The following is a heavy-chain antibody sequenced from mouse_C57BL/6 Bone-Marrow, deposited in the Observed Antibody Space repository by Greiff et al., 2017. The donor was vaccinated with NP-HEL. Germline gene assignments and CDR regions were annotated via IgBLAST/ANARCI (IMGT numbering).Heavy chain of an antibody. Sequence: QVQLQQSGAELVKPGASVKLSCKASGYTFTSYWMHWVKQRPGQGLEWIGMIHPNSGSTNYNEKFKSKATLTVDKSSSTAYMQLSSLTSEDSAVYYCARSYDYGYWYFDVWGTGTTVTVSS. CDR1: GYTFTSYW. D-gene: IGHD2-4*01. V-gene: IGHV1-64*01. J-gene: IGHJ1*03. CDR2: IHPNSGST. CDR3: ARSYDYGYWYFDV.